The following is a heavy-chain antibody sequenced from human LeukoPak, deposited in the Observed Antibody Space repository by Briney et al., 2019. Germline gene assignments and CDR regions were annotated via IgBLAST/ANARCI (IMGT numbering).Heavy chain of an antibody. D-gene: IGHD2-15*01. J-gene: IGHJ1*01. V-gene: IGHV4-59*12. CDR3: AAYCSGGSCSEYFQH. CDR1: GGSISSYY. CDR2: IYYSGST. Sequence: SETLSLTCTVSGGSISSYYWSWIRQPPGKGLEWIGYIYYSGSTNYNPSLKSRVTISVDTSKNQFSLKLSSVTAADTAVYYCAAYCSGGSCSEYFQHWGQGTLVTVSS.